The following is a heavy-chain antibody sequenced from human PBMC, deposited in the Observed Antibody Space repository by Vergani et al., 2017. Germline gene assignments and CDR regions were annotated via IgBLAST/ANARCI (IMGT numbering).Heavy chain of an antibody. Sequence: QVQLQESGPGLVKPSQTLSLTCTVPGGSISSGGYYWSWIRQHPGKGLEWIGYIYYSGSTYYNPSLKSRVTKSVDTSKNQFSLKLSSVTAADTAVYYCARVLEEKQQDDAFDIWGQGTMVTVSS. D-gene: IGHD6-13*01. CDR3: ARVLEEKQQDDAFDI. V-gene: IGHV4-31*03. CDR1: GGSISSGGYY. CDR2: IYYSGST. J-gene: IGHJ3*02.